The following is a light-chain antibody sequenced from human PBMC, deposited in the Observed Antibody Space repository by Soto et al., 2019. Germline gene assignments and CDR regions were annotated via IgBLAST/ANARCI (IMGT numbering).Light chain of an antibody. Sequence: EIVMTQSPATLSVSPGERATLSCRASQSVSSNLAWYQQKPGQAPGLLIYSASTRATGIPARFSGSGSGTEFSLTISSLQSEDFAVYYCQQYHNWLPYTFGQGTKLEIK. CDR2: SAS. V-gene: IGKV3-15*01. J-gene: IGKJ2*01. CDR1: QSVSSN. CDR3: QQYHNWLPYT.